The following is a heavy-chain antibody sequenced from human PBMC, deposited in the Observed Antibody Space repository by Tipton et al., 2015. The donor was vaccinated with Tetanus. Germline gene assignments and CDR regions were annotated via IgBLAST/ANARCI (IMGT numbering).Heavy chain of an antibody. CDR3: AREGSYYGMDV. Sequence: TLSLTCTVSGGSISSYYWSWIRQPPGKGLEWIGYIYYSGGTNYNPSLKSRVTISVDTSKNQFSLKLSSVTAADTAVYYCAREGSYYGMDVWGQGTTVTVSS. CDR1: GGSISSYY. J-gene: IGHJ6*02. V-gene: IGHV4-59*01. CDR2: IYYSGGT.